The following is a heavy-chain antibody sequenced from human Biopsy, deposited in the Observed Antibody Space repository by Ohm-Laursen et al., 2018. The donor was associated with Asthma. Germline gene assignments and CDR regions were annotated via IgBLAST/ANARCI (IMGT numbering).Heavy chain of an antibody. J-gene: IGHJ4*02. Sequence: SDTLSLTWTVSGVSIRSYYWTWIRQPPGKGLEWIGNIHYSGSTYSNPSLKSRVTISVDTSKKQISLRLSSVIAADTAVYYCAGFCSGGSCPDHWGQGTLVTVSS. V-gene: IGHV4-59*07. CDR2: IHYSGST. CDR1: GVSIRSYY. D-gene: IGHD2-15*01. CDR3: AGFCSGGSCPDH.